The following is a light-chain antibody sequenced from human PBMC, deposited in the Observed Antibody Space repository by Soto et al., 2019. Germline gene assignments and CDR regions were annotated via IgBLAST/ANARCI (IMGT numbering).Light chain of an antibody. J-gene: IGKJ1*01. V-gene: IGKV3-15*01. CDR3: QQYNNWPPWT. CDR2: GAS. CDR1: QSVSSN. Sequence: EIVMTQSPATLSVSPGERATLSCRASQSVSSNLAWYQQKPGQAHRLLLYGASTRATGIPARFSGSGSGTEFTLTISSLQSEDFAVYYCQQYNNWPPWTFGQGTKVDIK.